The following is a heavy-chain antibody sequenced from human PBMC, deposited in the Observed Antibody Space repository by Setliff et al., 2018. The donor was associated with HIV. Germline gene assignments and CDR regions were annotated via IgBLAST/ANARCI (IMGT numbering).Heavy chain of an antibody. CDR1: GYTFSGYY. D-gene: IGHD5-12*01. V-gene: IGHV1-18*04. J-gene: IGHJ4*02. CDR2: ISVYNGNT. Sequence: GASVKVSCKASGYTFSGYYMHWVRQAPGQGLEWMGWISVYNGNTNYAQKVQGRVTMTTDTSTSTAYMELSRLISDDTAVYYCARESRDIVATSPLDYWGQGTLVTVSS. CDR3: ARESRDIVATSPLDY.